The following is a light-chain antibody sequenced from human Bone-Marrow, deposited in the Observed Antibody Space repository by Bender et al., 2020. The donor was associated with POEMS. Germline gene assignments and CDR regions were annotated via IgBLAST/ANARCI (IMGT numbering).Light chain of an antibody. CDR2: DVT. V-gene: IGLV2-14*01. Sequence: QSALTQPASVSGSPGQSITISCTGTSSDVGAYNYVSWYQQRPGKAPKLMIYDVTTRPSGVSNRLSGSKSGNTASLTISGLQAEDEGHYYCASYTRTGTIVFGGGTRLTVL. J-gene: IGLJ2*01. CDR3: ASYTRTGTIV. CDR1: SSDVGAYNY.